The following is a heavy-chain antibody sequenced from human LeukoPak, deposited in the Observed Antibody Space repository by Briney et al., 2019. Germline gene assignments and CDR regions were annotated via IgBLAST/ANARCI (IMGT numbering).Heavy chain of an antibody. J-gene: IGHJ3*02. CDR1: GGSISSHY. CDR2: IYYSGST. CDR3: ARDRELADAFDI. Sequence: AETLSLTCTVSGGSISSHYWSWIRQPPGKGLEWIGYIYYSGSTNYNPSLKSRVTISVDTSKNQFSLKLSSVTAADTAVYYCARDRELADAFDIWGQGTMVTVSS. V-gene: IGHV4-59*11. D-gene: IGHD1-26*01.